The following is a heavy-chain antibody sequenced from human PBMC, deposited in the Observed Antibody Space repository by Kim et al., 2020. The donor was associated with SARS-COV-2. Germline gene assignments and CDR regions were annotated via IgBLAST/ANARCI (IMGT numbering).Heavy chain of an antibody. CDR3: AKDRGYYYGSGSSPIRPYYYYGMDV. Sequence: ASVKVSCKASGYTFTSYYMHWVRQAPGQGLEWMGIINPSGGSTSYAQKFQGRVTMTRDTSTSTVYMELSSLRSEDTAVYYCAKDRGYYYGSGSSPIRPYYYYGMDVWGQGTTVTVSS. CDR2: INPSGGST. CDR1: GYTFTSYY. J-gene: IGHJ6*02. V-gene: IGHV1-46*01. D-gene: IGHD3-10*01.